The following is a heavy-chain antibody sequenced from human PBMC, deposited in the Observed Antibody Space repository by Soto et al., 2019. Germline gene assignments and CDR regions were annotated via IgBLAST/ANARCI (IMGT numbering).Heavy chain of an antibody. D-gene: IGHD2-2*01. CDR1: GGSISSSSYY. Sequence: PSETLSLTCTVSGGSISSSSYYWGWIRQPPGKGLEWIGSIYYSGSTYYNPSLKSRVTISVDTSKNQFSLKLSSVTAADTAVYYCARVGDCISTSCHEGYYYYYGMDVWGQGTTVTVSS. CDR2: IYYSGST. J-gene: IGHJ6*02. V-gene: IGHV4-39*01. CDR3: ARVGDCISTSCHEGYYYYYGMDV.